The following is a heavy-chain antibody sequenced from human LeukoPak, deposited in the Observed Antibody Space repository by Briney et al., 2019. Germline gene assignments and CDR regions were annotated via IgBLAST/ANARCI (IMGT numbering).Heavy chain of an antibody. J-gene: IGHJ3*02. Sequence: SVKVSCKASGYTFTSYYMHWVRQAPGQGLEWMGGIIPIFGTANYAQKFQGRVTITADKSTSTAYMELSSLRSEDTAVYYCARVRDGYNDAYDIWGQGTMVTVTS. D-gene: IGHD5-24*01. CDR2: IIPIFGTA. V-gene: IGHV1-69*06. CDR3: ARVRDGYNDAYDI. CDR1: GYTFTSYY.